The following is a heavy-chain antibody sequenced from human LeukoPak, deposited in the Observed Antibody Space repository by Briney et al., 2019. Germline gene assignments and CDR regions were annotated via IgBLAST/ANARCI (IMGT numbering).Heavy chain of an antibody. D-gene: IGHD6-13*01. CDR2: ISTSSSDI. CDR3: ARAGYSSSLFDYYFYMDV. CDR1: GFTFSTYT. Sequence: GGSLRLSCAASGFTFSTYTMIWVRQAPGKGLEWVSSISTSSSDIYYGDSVKGRFTISRDNAKNSVFLQMNSLRAADAAVYYCARAGYSSSLFDYYFYMDVWGKGTTVTVSS. J-gene: IGHJ6*03. V-gene: IGHV3-21*01.